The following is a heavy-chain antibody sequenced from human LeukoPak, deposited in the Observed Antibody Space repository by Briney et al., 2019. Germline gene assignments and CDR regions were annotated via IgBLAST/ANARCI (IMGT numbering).Heavy chain of an antibody. CDR2: IYSGGTT. CDR3: AKGTATYFDY. CDR1: GFTVNRNY. Sequence: GGSLRLSCAASGFTVNRNYMTWVRQAPGKGLEWVSVIYSGGTTYYADSVKGRFTISRDNSKNTVNLQMNSLRAEDTAVYYCAKGTATYFDYWGQGTLVTVSS. J-gene: IGHJ4*02. V-gene: IGHV3-66*01. D-gene: IGHD2-15*01.